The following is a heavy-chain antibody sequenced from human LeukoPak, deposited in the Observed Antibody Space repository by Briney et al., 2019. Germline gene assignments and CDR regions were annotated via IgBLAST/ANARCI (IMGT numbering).Heavy chain of an antibody. D-gene: IGHD6-19*01. V-gene: IGHV1-69*13. CDR3: ARDEGGIAVAKTQDYYYYYGMDV. CDR2: IIPIFGTA. Sequence: ASVKVSCTASGGTFSSYAISWVRQAPGQGLEWMGGIIPIFGTANYAQKFQGRVTITADESTSTAYMELSSLRSEDTAVYYCARDEGGIAVAKTQDYYYYYGMDVWGQGTTVTVSS. J-gene: IGHJ6*02. CDR1: GGTFSSYA.